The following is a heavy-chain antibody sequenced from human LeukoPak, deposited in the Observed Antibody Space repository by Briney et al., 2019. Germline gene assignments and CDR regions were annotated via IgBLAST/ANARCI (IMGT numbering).Heavy chain of an antibody. J-gene: IGHJ4*02. Sequence: SSETLSLTCAVYGGSFSGYYWSWIRQPAGKGLEWIGRIHSSGTTNYKSSLKSRVTILVDTPRNQFSLKLTSVTAADTAVYYCARHYYGSENYYFDFWGQGTLVTVSS. CDR1: GGSFSGYY. D-gene: IGHD3-10*01. V-gene: IGHV4-59*10. CDR2: IHSSGTT. CDR3: ARHYYGSENYYFDF.